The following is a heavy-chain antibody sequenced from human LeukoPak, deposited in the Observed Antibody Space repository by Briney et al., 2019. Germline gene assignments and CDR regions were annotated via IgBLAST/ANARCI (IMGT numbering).Heavy chain of an antibody. Sequence: PSETLSLTCTVSGGSLSSYYWSWIRQPPGKGLEWIGYIYYSGSTNYNPSLKSRVTISVDTSKNQFSLKLSSVTAADTAVYYCARLVSTTAYYFDYWGQGTLVTVSS. CDR3: ARLVSTTAYYFDY. CDR2: IYYSGST. CDR1: GGSLSSYY. J-gene: IGHJ4*02. D-gene: IGHD4-17*01. V-gene: IGHV4-59*01.